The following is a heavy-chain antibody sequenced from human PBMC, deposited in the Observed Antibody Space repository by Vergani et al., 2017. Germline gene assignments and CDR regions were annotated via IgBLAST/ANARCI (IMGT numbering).Heavy chain of an antibody. J-gene: IGHJ5*02. CDR1: GGSISSGGYS. CDR3: ARRKRDQFGVVTYNWFDP. Sequence: QLQLQESGSGLVKPSQTLSLTCAVSGGSISSGGYSWSWIRQPPGKGLEWIGYIYHSGSTYYNPSLKSRVTISVDRSKNQFSLKLSSVTAADTAVYYCARRKRDQFGVVTYNWFDPWGQGTLVTVSS. D-gene: IGHD3-3*01. V-gene: IGHV4-30-2*01. CDR2: IYHSGST.